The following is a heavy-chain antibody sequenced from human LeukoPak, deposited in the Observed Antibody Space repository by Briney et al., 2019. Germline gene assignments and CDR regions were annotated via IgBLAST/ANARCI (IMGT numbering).Heavy chain of an antibody. V-gene: IGHV3-23*01. CDR1: GFTLSGYA. CDR3: AKGRNWYFAFDL. Sequence: GGSLRLSCEASGFTLSGYAMSWVRQAPGKGLEWVSAISGGGGSTFYTDSVKGRFTISRDNSKNTLYLQMNSLRAEDTAVYYCAKGRNWYFAFDLWGQGTMVTVSS. D-gene: IGHD1-7*01. CDR2: ISGGGGST. J-gene: IGHJ3*01.